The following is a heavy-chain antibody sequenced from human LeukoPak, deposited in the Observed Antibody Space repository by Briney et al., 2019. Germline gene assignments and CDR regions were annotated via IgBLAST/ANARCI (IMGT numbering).Heavy chain of an antibody. Sequence: GGSLRLSRAASGFTVSSNYMSWVRQAPGKGLEWVSVIYSGGSTYYADSVKGRFTISRDNSKNTLYLQMNSLRAEDTAVYYCARTSFYYYGSGSYYNYFDYWGQGTLVTVSS. D-gene: IGHD3-10*01. V-gene: IGHV3-66*01. J-gene: IGHJ4*02. CDR1: GFTVSSNY. CDR2: IYSGGST. CDR3: ARTSFYYYGSGSYYNYFDY.